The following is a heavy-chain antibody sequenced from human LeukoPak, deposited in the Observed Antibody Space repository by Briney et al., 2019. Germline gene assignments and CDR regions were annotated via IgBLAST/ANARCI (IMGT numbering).Heavy chain of an antibody. J-gene: IGHJ2*01. Sequence: GGSLRLSCAASGFTFSNYWMTWVRQAPGKGLAWVANIKHDGSDKYYVDSVKGRFTVSRDNAKNSLSLQMNSLRADDTAVYYCARTDYGDYDWYFDLWGRGTLVTVSS. CDR1: GFTFSNYW. V-gene: IGHV3-7*01. D-gene: IGHD4-17*01. CDR3: ARTDYGDYDWYFDL. CDR2: IKHDGSDK.